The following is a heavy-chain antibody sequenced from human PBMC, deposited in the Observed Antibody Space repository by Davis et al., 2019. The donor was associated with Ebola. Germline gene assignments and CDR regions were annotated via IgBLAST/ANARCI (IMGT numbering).Heavy chain of an antibody. D-gene: IGHD5-12*01. V-gene: IGHV4-39*01. CDR3: RIVATGNDAFDI. Sequence: PSETLSLTCTVSGGSISSSSYYWGWIRQPPGKGLEWIGSIYYSGSTYYNPSLKSRVTISVDTSKNQFSLKLSSVTAADTAVYYCRIVATGNDAFDIWGQGTMVTVSS. J-gene: IGHJ3*02. CDR1: GGSISSSSYY. CDR2: IYYSGST.